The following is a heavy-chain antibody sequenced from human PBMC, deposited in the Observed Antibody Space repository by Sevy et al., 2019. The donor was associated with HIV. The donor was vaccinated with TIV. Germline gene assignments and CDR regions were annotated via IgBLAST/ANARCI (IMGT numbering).Heavy chain of an antibody. CDR1: GYSFTSYW. D-gene: IGHD1-26*01. V-gene: IGHV5-51*01. J-gene: IGHJ3*02. CDR3: ARLSEWELVGAFDI. CDR2: IYPGDSDT. Sequence: GESLKISCKGSGYSFTSYWIGWVRQMPGKGLEWMGIIYPGDSDTRHSPSFQGQVTISADKSISTAYLQWSSLKASDTAMYYSARLSEWELVGAFDIWGQGTMVTVSS.